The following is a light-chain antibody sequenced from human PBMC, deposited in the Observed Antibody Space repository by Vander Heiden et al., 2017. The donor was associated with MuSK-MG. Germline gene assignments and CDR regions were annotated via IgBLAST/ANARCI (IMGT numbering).Light chain of an antibody. CDR3: QQRSDWPPIT. CDR2: DAS. V-gene: IGKV3-11*01. Sequence: EIVLTHSPATVSLSPGERATLSCRASQSVSRYLAWYQQKPGQAPRLLIYDASNRATGIPARFSGSGSGTDFTLTISSLEPEDFEFYYCQQRSDWPPITFGGGTKVEIK. CDR1: QSVSRY. J-gene: IGKJ4*01.